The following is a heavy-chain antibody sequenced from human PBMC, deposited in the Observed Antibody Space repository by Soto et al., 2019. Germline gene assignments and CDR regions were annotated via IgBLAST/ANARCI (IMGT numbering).Heavy chain of an antibody. CDR2: MNFNGGDT. Sequence: QVQLVQSGAEVKKHGASVKVSCKTAGSTFRGYYVHSVRQAPGKGLEWVGLMNFNGGDTMSAQTFKGRVNMTRDTYISTAYMELYRLTFDDSAVYYCARRRWHGALDLWGQGSMVTVSS. CDR3: ARRRWHGALDL. D-gene: IGHD3-16*02. J-gene: IGHJ3*01. V-gene: IGHV1-2*02. CDR1: GSTFRGYY.